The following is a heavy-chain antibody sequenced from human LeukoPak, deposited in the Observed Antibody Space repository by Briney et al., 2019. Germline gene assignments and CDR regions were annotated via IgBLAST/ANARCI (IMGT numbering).Heavy chain of an antibody. Sequence: GASVKVSCKASGYIFSGYYMHWVRQAPGQGLEWLGWLNPNSGDTDFAQRFQVRVTITRDTSISTAYMELSRLTSDDTAVYYCYRGRPLGNSTDVLHDDWGQGALVTVSS. CDR2: LNPNSGDT. V-gene: IGHV1-2*02. D-gene: IGHD5-24*01. CDR3: YRGRPLGNSTDVLHDD. CDR1: GYIFSGYY. J-gene: IGHJ4*02.